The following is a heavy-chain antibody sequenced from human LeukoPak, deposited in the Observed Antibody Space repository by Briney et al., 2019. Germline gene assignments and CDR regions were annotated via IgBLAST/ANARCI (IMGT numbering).Heavy chain of an antibody. J-gene: IGHJ3*02. Sequence: PSETLSLTCAVYGGSFSGFYWSWIRQPPGKGLEWMGEINHSGSTNYNPSLKSRVTISVDTSKRQFSLKLSSVTAADTAVYYCAVRGRLYSYGPLDAFDIWGQGTMVTVSS. CDR3: AVRGRLYSYGPLDAFDI. CDR2: INHSGST. D-gene: IGHD5-18*01. V-gene: IGHV4-34*01. CDR1: GGSFSGFY.